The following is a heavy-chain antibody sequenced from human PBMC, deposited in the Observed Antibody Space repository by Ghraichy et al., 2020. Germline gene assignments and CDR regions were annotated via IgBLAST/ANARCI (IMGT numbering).Heavy chain of an antibody. J-gene: IGHJ3*02. CDR2: IIPIFGTA. Sequence: SVKVSCKASGGTFSSYAISWVRQAPGQGLEWMGGIIPIFGTANYAQKFQGRVTITAGESTSTAYMELSSLRSEDTAVYCCGLSYYDSSGYSRWAFDIWGQGTMVTVSS. CDR3: GLSYYDSSGYSRWAFDI. V-gene: IGHV1-69*13. D-gene: IGHD3-22*01. CDR1: GGTFSSYA.